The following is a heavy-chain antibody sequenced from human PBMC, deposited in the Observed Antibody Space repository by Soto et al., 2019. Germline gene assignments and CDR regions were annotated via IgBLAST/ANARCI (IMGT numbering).Heavy chain of an antibody. J-gene: IGHJ6*02. Sequence: QLLESGGGLVPPGGSLRLSCAASGFTFSNYAMSWIRQAPGKGLEWVAGIRGSDGRTFHADPVKGRFPISRDNSRNTLYLQMSRLRAQDTAVYYCARDQDDYGDSVLGDSYYYHSYGLDVWGQGTTVTVSS. CDR1: GFTFSNYA. CDR3: ARDQDDYGDSVLGDSYYYHSYGLDV. V-gene: IGHV3-23*01. D-gene: IGHD4-17*01. CDR2: IRGSDGRT.